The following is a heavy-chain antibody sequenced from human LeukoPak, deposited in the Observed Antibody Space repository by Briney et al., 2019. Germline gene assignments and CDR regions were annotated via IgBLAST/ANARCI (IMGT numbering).Heavy chain of an antibody. J-gene: IGHJ5*02. D-gene: IGHD6-19*01. V-gene: IGHV4-34*01. CDR2: INHSGST. CDR3: ASVSVHWDSSGWSLIGFDP. Sequence: SETLSLTCAVYGGSFSGYYWSWIRQPPGKGLEWIGEINHSGSTNYNPSLKSRVTISVDKSKNQFSLKLSSVTAADTAVYYCASVSVHWDSSGWSLIGFDPWGQGTLVTVSS. CDR1: GGSFSGYY.